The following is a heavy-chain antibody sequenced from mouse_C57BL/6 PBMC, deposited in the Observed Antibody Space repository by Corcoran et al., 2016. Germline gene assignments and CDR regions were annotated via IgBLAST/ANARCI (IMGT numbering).Heavy chain of an antibody. Sequence: QVQLQQSGPELVKPGASVKISCKASGYTFTDYYINWVKQRPGQGLEWIGWIFPGSGSTYYNEKFKGKATLTVDKSSSTAYMLLSSLTSEDSAVYFCARPVYYGSSYGYFDVWGTGTTVTVSS. J-gene: IGHJ1*03. V-gene: IGHV1-75*01. D-gene: IGHD1-1*01. CDR1: GYTFTDYY. CDR2: IFPGSGST. CDR3: ARPVYYGSSYGYFDV.